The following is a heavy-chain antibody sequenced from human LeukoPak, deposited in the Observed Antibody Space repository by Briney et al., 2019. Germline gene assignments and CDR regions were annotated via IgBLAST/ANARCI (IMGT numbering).Heavy chain of an antibody. Sequence: GGSLRLSCAASGSTFSSYGMNWVRQAPGKGLEWISYISVYGRDMYYADSVRGRFIISRDNAKNSLYLQMNSLKAEDTAVYYCARIGDKWNVFDHWGQGTLVTVSS. CDR2: ISVYGRDM. D-gene: IGHD1-20*01. V-gene: IGHV3-48*03. CDR1: GSTFSSYG. CDR3: ARIGDKWNVFDH. J-gene: IGHJ4*02.